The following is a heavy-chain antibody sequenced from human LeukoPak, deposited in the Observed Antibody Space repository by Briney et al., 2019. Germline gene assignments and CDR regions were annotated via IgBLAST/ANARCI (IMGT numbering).Heavy chain of an antibody. CDR2: INHSGST. D-gene: IGHD6-13*01. J-gene: IGHJ1*01. CDR3: ARHVPGIAAAGPFQH. Sequence: PSETLSLTCAVYGGSFSGYYWSWIRQPPGKGLEWIGEINHSGSTNYNPSLKSRVTISVDTSKNQFSLKLSSVTAADTAVYYCARHVPGIAAAGPFQHWGQGPLITVSS. V-gene: IGHV4-34*01. CDR1: GGSFSGYY.